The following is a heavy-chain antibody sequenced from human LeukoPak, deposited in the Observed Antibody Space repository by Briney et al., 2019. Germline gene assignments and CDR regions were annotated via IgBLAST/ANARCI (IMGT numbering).Heavy chain of an antibody. CDR3: ARGRYGWLPFDF. V-gene: IGHV4-59*01. CDR2: IYYSGST. D-gene: IGHD3-16*01. Sequence: SETLSLTCTVSGGSMSNYYWNWIRQPPGKGLEWIGYIYYSGSTNYNPSLKSRVTISVETSKNQFTLKLSSVTAADTAVYYCARGRYGWLPFDFWGQGTLLTVSS. CDR1: GGSMSNYY. J-gene: IGHJ4*02.